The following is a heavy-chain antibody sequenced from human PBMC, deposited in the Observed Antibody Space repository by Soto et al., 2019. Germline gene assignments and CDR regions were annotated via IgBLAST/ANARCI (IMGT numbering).Heavy chain of an antibody. CDR1: GDSITSGDYY. CDR2: IYHSGST. V-gene: IGHV4-30-4*01. D-gene: IGHD4-17*01. J-gene: IGHJ6*02. Sequence: QVQLQESGPGLVKPLQTLSLTCTISGDSITSGDYYWSWIRQPPGKGLEWIGYIYHSGSTHYNPSLKGRVTISVDTSENQFSLNLSSVTAADTAVYYCARGSYAQDDYYYYGMDIWGQGTTVTVSS. CDR3: ARGSYAQDDYYYYGMDI.